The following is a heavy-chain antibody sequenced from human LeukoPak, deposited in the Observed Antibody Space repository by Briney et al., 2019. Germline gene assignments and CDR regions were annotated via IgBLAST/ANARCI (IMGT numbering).Heavy chain of an antibody. Sequence: SETLSLTCTVSGGSISSGGYYWSWIRQHPGKGLEWIGYIYYSGSTYYNPSLKSRVTTSVDTSKNQFSLKLSSVTAADTAVYYCARLRDGYNPVDYWGQGTLVTVSS. CDR3: ARLRDGYNPVDY. CDR1: GGSISSGGYY. D-gene: IGHD5-24*01. V-gene: IGHV4-31*03. J-gene: IGHJ4*02. CDR2: IYYSGST.